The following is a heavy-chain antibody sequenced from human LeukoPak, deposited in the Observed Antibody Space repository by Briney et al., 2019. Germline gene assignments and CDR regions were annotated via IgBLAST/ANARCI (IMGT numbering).Heavy chain of an antibody. D-gene: IGHD2-2*01. Sequence: SETLSLTCTVSGGSISSSSYYWGWIRQPPGKGLEWIGSIYYSGSTYYNPSLKSRVTISVDTSKNQFSLELSSVTAADTAVYYCARPLYCSSTSCYVGNPFDIWGQGTMVTVSS. CDR2: IYYSGST. CDR3: ARPLYCSSTSCYVGNPFDI. V-gene: IGHV4-39*01. CDR1: GGSISSSSYY. J-gene: IGHJ3*02.